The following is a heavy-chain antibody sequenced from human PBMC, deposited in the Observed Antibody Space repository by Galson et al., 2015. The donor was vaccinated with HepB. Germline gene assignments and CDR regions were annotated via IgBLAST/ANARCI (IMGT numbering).Heavy chain of an antibody. Sequence: SLRLSCAASGFTFSSYWMSWVRQAPGKGLEWVANIKQDGSEKYYVDSVKGRFTISRDNAKNSLYLQMNSLRAEDTAVYYCARYYDFWSGYYSSLGIDYWGQGTLVTVSS. CDR3: ARYYDFWSGYYSSLGIDY. V-gene: IGHV3-7*01. CDR2: IKQDGSEK. D-gene: IGHD3-3*01. J-gene: IGHJ4*02. CDR1: GFTFSSYW.